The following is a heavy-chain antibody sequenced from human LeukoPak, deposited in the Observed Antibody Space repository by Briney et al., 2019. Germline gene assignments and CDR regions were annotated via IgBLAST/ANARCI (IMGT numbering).Heavy chain of an antibody. CDR3: AKPSGWYPAFDY. CDR2: ITGTSGST. V-gene: IGHV3-23*01. CDR1: GFTFSSYA. J-gene: IGHJ4*02. Sequence: GGSLRLSCAASGFTFSSYAMSWVRQAPGKGLEWVSTITGTSGSTYYADSVKGRFTISRDNSKNTLYLQMNSLRDEDTAVYYCAKPSGWYPAFDYWGQGTLVTVSS. D-gene: IGHD6-19*01.